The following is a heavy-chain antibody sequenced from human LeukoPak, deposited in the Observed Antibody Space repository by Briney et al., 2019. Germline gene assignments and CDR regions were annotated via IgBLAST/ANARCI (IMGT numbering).Heavy chain of an antibody. CDR3: AKGAIVVVSGYFDY. D-gene: IGHD3-22*01. CDR1: GFTFSSYS. Sequence: GGSLRLSCAASGFTFSSYSVNWVRQAPGKGLEWVSGISWNSGSIGYADSVKGRFTISRDNAKNSLYLQMNSLRAEDTALYYCAKGAIVVVSGYFDYWGQGTLVTVSS. J-gene: IGHJ4*02. CDR2: ISWNSGSI. V-gene: IGHV3-9*01.